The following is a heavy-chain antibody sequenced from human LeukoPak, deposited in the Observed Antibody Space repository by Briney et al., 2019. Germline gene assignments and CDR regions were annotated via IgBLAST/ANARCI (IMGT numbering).Heavy chain of an antibody. CDR3: ARGWLHRYFGY. CDR1: GFTLGDYN. Sequence: GGSLRLSCVASGFTLGDYNMNWVRQAPGKGLEWVSAITRSSTYMNYADSLKGRFTISRDNAKNSMYLQMNSLRAEDTAVYYCARGWLHRYFGYWGQGTLVTVSS. V-gene: IGHV3-21*04. CDR2: ITRSSTYM. D-gene: IGHD5-12*01. J-gene: IGHJ4*02.